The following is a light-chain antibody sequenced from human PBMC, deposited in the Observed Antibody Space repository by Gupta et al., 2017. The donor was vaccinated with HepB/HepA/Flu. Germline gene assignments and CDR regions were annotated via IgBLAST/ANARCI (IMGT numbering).Light chain of an antibody. Sequence: DIVMTQSPDSLAVSLGERATINCKSSQSVLYSSNNENYLAWYQQKPGQSPKLLIYWASTRESGVPDRFSGSGSETDFTLTISSLQAEDVAVYYCQQYYSSPWTFGQGTKVEIK. CDR1: QSVLYSSNNENY. CDR3: QQYYSSPWT. J-gene: IGKJ1*01. V-gene: IGKV4-1*01. CDR2: WAS.